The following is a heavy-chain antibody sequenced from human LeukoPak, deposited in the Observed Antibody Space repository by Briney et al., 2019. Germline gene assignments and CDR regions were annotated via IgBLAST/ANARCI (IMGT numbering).Heavy chain of an antibody. CDR3: AKDRRYSSSPLDY. V-gene: IGHV3-23*01. D-gene: IGHD6-13*01. CDR1: GFTFSSYA. CDR2: ISGSGGST. Sequence: PGGSLRLSCAASGFTFSSYAMSWVRQAPGKGLEWVSAISGSGGSTYYADSVKGRFTISRDSSKNTLYLQMNSLRAEDTAVYYCAKDRRYSSSPLDYWGQGTLVTVSS. J-gene: IGHJ4*02.